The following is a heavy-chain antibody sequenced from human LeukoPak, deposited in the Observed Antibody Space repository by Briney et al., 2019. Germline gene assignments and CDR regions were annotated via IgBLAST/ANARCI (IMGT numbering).Heavy chain of an antibody. J-gene: IGHJ4*02. Sequence: GGSLRLSCTVSGFSLSSYALSWVRRAPGKGLEWVSATSSSDAGKYYADSVRGRFTISRDNSRNTMYLQMNSLRVEDAAVYYCAKAPVTSCRGAFCYPFDSWGQGTLVIVSS. CDR1: GFSLSSYA. CDR2: TSSSDAGK. D-gene: IGHD2-15*01. V-gene: IGHV3-23*01. CDR3: AKAPVTSCRGAFCYPFDS.